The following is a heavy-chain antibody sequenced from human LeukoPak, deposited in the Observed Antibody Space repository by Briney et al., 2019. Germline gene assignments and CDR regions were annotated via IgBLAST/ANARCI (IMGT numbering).Heavy chain of an antibody. Sequence: SETLSLTCTVSGGSISSYYWSWIRQPPWKGLEWIGYIYYSGSTNYNPSLKSRVTISVDTSKNQFSLKLSSVTAADTAVYYCARVPRSYYYYYYMDVWGKGTTVTVSS. CDR1: GGSISSYY. V-gene: IGHV4-59*01. CDR2: IYYSGST. J-gene: IGHJ6*03. CDR3: ARVPRSYYYYYYMDV.